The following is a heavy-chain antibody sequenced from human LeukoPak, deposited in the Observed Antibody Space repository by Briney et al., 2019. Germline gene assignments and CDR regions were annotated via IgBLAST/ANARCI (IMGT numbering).Heavy chain of an antibody. CDR1: GGTFSSYA. V-gene: IGHV1-69*05. Sequence: GSSVKVSCKASGGTFSSYAITWVRQAPGRGLEWMGGLIPIFGTAHFAQKFQGRVTLTTDESTSTSYMELSSLGSDDTAVYYCARSHSGYDLTPGDYWGQGTLVTVSS. J-gene: IGHJ4*02. CDR2: LIPIFGTA. D-gene: IGHD5-12*01. CDR3: ARSHSGYDLTPGDY.